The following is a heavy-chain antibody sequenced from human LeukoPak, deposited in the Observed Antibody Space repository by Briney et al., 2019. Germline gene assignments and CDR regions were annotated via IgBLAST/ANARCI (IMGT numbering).Heavy chain of an antibody. Sequence: GASVKVACKAAGYTFTSYYMHWVRQGPGQGLEWMGISNASGGSTSYAQKFQGRVTTTRDTSTSTVYVELSSLRSEDTAVYYCARLGGDYYDASCWGQGTLVTLSS. V-gene: IGHV1-46*01. J-gene: IGHJ4*02. CDR3: ARLGGDYYDASC. CDR2: SNASGGST. D-gene: IGHD3-22*01. CDR1: GYTFTSYY.